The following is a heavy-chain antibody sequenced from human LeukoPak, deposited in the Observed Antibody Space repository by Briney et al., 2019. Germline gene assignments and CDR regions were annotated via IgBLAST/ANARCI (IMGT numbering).Heavy chain of an antibody. CDR2: IYYSGST. D-gene: IGHD3-22*01. CDR3: ARSINSGYPTSHFDY. Sequence: PSETLPVTRTVSGGSTSSYYWSWIRQPPGKGLEWIGYIYYSGSTNYNPSLMSRVIISVDTSKNQFSLKLSSVTAADTAVYYCARSINSGYPTSHFDYWGQGTLVTVSS. CDR1: GGSTSSYY. V-gene: IGHV4-59*08. J-gene: IGHJ4*02.